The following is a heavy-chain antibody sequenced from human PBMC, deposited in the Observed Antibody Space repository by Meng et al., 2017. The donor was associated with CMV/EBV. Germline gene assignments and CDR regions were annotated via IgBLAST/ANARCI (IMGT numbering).Heavy chain of an antibody. CDR2: INGSGSNT. CDR1: GVTFSSCA. J-gene: IGHJ4*02. D-gene: IGHD6-19*01. Sequence: LACASSGVTFSSCAMSWVRQAPGKGLGWVSAINGSGSNTYYADSVKGRFTISRDNSKNTLYLQMNSLRAEDTAVYYCAKWSSSGWLDYWGQGTLVTVSS. V-gene: IGHV3-23*01. CDR3: AKWSSSGWLDY.